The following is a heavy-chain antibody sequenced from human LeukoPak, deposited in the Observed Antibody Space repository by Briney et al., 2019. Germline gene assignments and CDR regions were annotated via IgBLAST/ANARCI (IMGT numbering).Heavy chain of an antibody. CDR3: AWEQANSSGYMNWFDP. Sequence: SETLSLTCTVSGGSISTYNWSWIRQPPGKGLEWIGYIYYSGSTNYNPSLKSRVTISVDTSKNQFSLKLSSVTAADTAVYYCAWEQANSSGYMNWFDPWGQGTLVTVSS. D-gene: IGHD5-18*01. CDR1: GGSISTYN. V-gene: IGHV4-59*01. CDR2: IYYSGST. J-gene: IGHJ5*02.